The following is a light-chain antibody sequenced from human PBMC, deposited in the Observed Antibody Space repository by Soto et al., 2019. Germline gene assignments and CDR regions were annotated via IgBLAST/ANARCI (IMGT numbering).Light chain of an antibody. V-gene: IGLV1-47*02. Sequence: QSVLTQPPSASGTPGQRVTISCSGSSSNIGSNYVYWYQQLPGTAPKLLIYSNNQRPSGVPDRFSGSKSGTSASLAISGLRSEDEADYYCCSYAGSYTFAYVFGTGTKLTVL. CDR2: SNN. CDR1: SSNIGSNY. CDR3: CSYAGSYTFAYV. J-gene: IGLJ1*01.